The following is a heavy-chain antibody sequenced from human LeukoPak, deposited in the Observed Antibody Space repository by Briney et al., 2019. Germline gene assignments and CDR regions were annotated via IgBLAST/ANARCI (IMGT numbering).Heavy chain of an antibody. V-gene: IGHV1-2*02. CDR2: INPNSGDT. D-gene: IGHD2-2*01. J-gene: IGHJ4*02. Sequence: ASVKVSCKASGYTFTGYYMHWVRQAPGQGLEWMGWINPNSGDTNFAQKFQGRVTMTTDTSTSTAYMELRSLRSDDTAVYYCARGRVYCSSTSCRKFPFDYWGQGTLVTVSS. CDR3: ARGRVYCSSTSCRKFPFDY. CDR1: GYTFTGYY.